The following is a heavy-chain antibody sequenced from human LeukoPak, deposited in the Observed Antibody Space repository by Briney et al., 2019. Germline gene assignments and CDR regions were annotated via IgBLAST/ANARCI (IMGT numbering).Heavy chain of an antibody. J-gene: IGHJ6*04. CDR3: ARSETDDYYYYGMDV. Sequence: SVKVSCKASGGTFSSYAISWVRQAPGQGLEWMGGIIPIFGTANYAQKFQGRVTITADESTSTAYMELSSLRSEDTAVHHCARSETDDYYYYGMDVWGKGTTVTVSS. V-gene: IGHV1-69*13. CDR1: GGTFSSYA. CDR2: IIPIFGTA.